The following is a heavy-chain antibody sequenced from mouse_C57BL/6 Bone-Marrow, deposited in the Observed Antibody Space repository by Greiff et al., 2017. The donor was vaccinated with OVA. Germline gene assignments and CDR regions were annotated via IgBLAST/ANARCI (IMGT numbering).Heavy chain of an antibody. V-gene: IGHV1-39*01. CDR1: GYSFTDYN. CDR2: INPNYGTT. J-gene: IGHJ2*01. Sequence: VQLQQSVPELVKPGASVKISCKASGYSFTDYNMNWVKQSNGKSLEWIGVINPNYGTTSYNQKFKGKATLTVDQSSSTASMHLTSLTSEGPAVYYCGSGGLSIFEHWGQGTTPTVSS. CDR3: GSGGLSIFEH. D-gene: IGHD1-1*02.